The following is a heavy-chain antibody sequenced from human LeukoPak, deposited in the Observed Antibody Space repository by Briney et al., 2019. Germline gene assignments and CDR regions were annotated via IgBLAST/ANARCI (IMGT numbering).Heavy chain of an antibody. CDR1: GGSISSYY. CDR2: IYYSGSI. J-gene: IGHJ6*02. D-gene: IGHD3-9*01. Sequence: SETLSLTCTVSGGSISSYYWSWIRQPPGKGLEWIGYIYYSGSINYNPSLKSRVTISVDTSKNQFSLKLSSVTAADTAVYYCARDRSLYYDILTGYLESYYYGMDVWGQGTTVTVSS. V-gene: IGHV4-59*12. CDR3: ARDRSLYYDILTGYLESYYYGMDV.